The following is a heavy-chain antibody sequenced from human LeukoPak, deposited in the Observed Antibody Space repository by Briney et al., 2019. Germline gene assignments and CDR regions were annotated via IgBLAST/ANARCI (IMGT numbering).Heavy chain of an antibody. CDR1: GGSFSGYY. CDR2: INHSGST. Sequence: SETLSLTCAVYGGSFSGYYWSWVRQPPGKGLEWIGEINHSGSTNYNPSLKSRVTISVDTSKNQFSLKLSSVTAADTAVYYCAREGAVLYYFDYWGQGTLVTVSS. D-gene: IGHD1-26*01. CDR3: AREGAVLYYFDY. J-gene: IGHJ4*02. V-gene: IGHV4-34*01.